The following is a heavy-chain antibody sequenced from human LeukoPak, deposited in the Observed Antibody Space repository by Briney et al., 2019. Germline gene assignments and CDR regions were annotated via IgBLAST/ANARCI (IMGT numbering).Heavy chain of an antibody. CDR1: GFTFSSYE. D-gene: IGHD3-10*01. J-gene: IGHJ6*03. CDR2: ISSDGGST. V-gene: IGHV3-64*01. Sequence: GGSLRLSCAASGFTFSSYEMNWVRQAPGKGLEYVSGISSDGGSTEYANSVKGRFTISRDNSKNTLYLQMGSLRAEDMAVYYCARFRGRENNYYYYYMDVWGKGTTVTVSS. CDR3: ARFRGRENNYYYYYMDV.